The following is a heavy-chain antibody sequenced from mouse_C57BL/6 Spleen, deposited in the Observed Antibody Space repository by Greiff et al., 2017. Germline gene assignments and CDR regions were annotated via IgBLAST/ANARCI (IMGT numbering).Heavy chain of an antibody. Sequence: QVQLQQPGAELVRPGSSVKLSCKASGYTFTSYWMHWVKQRPIQGLEWIGNIDPSNSETHYNQKFKDKATLTVDKSSSTAYMQLSSLTSEDSAVYNCARYDQAWFAYWGQGTLVTVSA. D-gene: IGHD2-3*01. CDR2: IDPSNSET. CDR1: GYTFTSYW. J-gene: IGHJ3*01. V-gene: IGHV1-52*01. CDR3: ARYDQAWFAY.